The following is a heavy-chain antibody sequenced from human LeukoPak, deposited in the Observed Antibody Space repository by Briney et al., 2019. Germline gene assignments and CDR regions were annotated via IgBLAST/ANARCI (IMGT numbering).Heavy chain of an antibody. V-gene: IGHV4-30-2*01. J-gene: IGHJ2*01. CDR1: GGSISSGGYY. D-gene: IGHD2/OR15-2a*01. CDR2: IYHSGST. CDR3: ARGEGVRAAFGIGSWYFDL. Sequence: SQTLSLTCTVSGGSISSGGYYWSWIRQPPGKGLEWTGYIYHSGSTYYNPSLKSRVTISVDRSKNQFSLKLSSVTAADTAVYYCARGEGVRAAFGIGSWYFDLWGRGTLVAVSS.